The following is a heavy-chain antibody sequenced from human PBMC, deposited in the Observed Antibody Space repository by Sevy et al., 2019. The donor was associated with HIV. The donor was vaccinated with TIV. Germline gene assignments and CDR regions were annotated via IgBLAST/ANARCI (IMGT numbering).Heavy chain of an antibody. CDR2: LNPSSSNT. CDR1: GYTFSVYD. D-gene: IGHD5-12*01. CDR3: ARAAAGYYYAFDI. Sequence: TSVKVSCKASGYTFSVYDINWVRQVTGQGLEWMGWLNPSSSNTGYAENFQGRVTFTMDRSTSTCYMEMSRLRSEDTAVYYCARAAAGYYYAFDIWGQGTLVTVSS. V-gene: IGHV1-8*03. J-gene: IGHJ3*02.